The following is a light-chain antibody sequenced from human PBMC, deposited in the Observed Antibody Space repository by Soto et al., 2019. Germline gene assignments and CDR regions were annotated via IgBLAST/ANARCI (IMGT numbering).Light chain of an antibody. J-gene: IGLJ1*01. CDR3: QAWDRSTGV. V-gene: IGLV3-1*01. Sequence: SYELTQPPSVSVSPGQTASITCSGDKLGDKYVCWYHQKPGQSPVLVIYQDSKRPSGIPERFSGSNSGNTATLTISGTQPRDVADYYCQAWDRSTGVFGTGTKLTVL. CDR2: QDS. CDR1: KLGDKY.